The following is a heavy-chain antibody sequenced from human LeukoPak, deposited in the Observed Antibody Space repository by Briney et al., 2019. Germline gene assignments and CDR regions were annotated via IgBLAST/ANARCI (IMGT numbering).Heavy chain of an antibody. CDR2: TYYRSKWYH. CDR3: TRVQDTSGWFDY. D-gene: IGHD6-19*01. Sequence: QTLSLTCAISEDSVSSNSAAWNWVRQSPSRGLEWLGRTYYRSKWYHDYAVSVKSRIAINPDTSKNQVSLQLNSVTPEDTAVYYCTRVQDTSGWFDYWGQGTLVTVSS. V-gene: IGHV6-1*01. J-gene: IGHJ5*01. CDR1: EDSVSSNSAA.